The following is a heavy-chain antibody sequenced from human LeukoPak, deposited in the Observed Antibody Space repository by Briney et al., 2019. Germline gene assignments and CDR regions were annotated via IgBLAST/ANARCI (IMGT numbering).Heavy chain of an antibody. Sequence: ASVKVSCKASGYTFTGYYMHWVRQAPGQGLEWMGWINPNSGGTNYAQKFQGRVTMTRDTSISTAYMELSRLRSDDTAVYYCAKDLIRAVAGTIHPTFDYWGQGTLVTVSS. CDR3: AKDLIRAVAGTIHPTFDY. CDR1: GYTFTGYY. J-gene: IGHJ4*02. V-gene: IGHV1-2*02. D-gene: IGHD6-19*01. CDR2: INPNSGGT.